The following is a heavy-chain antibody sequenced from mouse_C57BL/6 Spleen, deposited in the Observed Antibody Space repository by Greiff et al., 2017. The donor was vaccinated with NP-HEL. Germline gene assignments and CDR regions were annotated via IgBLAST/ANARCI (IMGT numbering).Heavy chain of an antibody. J-gene: IGHJ3*01. CDR3: ARREEDLPFAY. CDR2: IDPSDSYT. D-gene: IGHD2-1*01. CDR1: GYTFTSYW. V-gene: IGHV1-69*01. Sequence: QVQLQQPGAELVMPGASVKLSCKASGYTFTSYWMHWVKQRPGQGLEWIGEIDPSDSYTNYNQKFKGKSTLTVDKSSSTAYMQLSSLTSEDSAVYYGARREEDLPFAYWGQGTLVTVSA.